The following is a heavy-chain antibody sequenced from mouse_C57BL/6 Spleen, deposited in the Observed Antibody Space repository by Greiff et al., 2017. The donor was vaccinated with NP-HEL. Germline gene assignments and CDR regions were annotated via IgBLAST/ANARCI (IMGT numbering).Heavy chain of an antibody. V-gene: IGHV7-3*01. CDR2: IRNKANGYTT. Sequence: EVMLVESGGGLVQPGGSLSLSCAASGFTFTDYYMSWVRQPPGKALEWLGFIRNKANGYTTEYSASVKGRFTISRDNSQSILYLQMNALRAEDSATYYCARSSTTVLDYWGQGTTLTVSS. CDR1: GFTFTDYY. CDR3: ARSSTTVLDY. D-gene: IGHD1-1*01. J-gene: IGHJ2*01.